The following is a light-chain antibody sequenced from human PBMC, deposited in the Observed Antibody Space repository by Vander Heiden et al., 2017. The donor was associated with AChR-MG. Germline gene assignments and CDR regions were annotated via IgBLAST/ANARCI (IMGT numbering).Light chain of an antibody. Sequence: DIQMTQSPSTLSASVGDRVTITCRASQSLGGWLAWYQQKPGKAPKLLIYKASNLESGVTPRFSGSGSGTEFTLTISSLQPDDVATYYCQQYNTYPWTFGQGTKVEIK. CDR2: KAS. J-gene: IGKJ1*01. CDR1: QSLGGW. CDR3: QQYNTYPWT. V-gene: IGKV1-5*03.